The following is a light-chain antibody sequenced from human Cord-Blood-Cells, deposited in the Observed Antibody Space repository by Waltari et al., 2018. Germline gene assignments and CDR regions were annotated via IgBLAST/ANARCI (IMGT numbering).Light chain of an antibody. CDR3: AAWDDSLNGWV. CDR2: SNN. J-gene: IGLJ3*02. CDR1: RPTIGSNT. Sequence: QSVLTQPPSSSGTPGQRVTISCSGRRPTIGSNTVYWYQQLPGTAPKLLMYSNNQRPSGVPDRSSGSKSGTSASLAISGLQSEDEADYYCAAWDDSLNGWVFGGGTKLTVL. V-gene: IGLV1-44*01.